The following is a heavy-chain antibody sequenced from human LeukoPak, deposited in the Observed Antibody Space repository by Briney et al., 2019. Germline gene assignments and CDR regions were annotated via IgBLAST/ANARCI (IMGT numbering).Heavy chain of an antibody. CDR3: ARDHYYDNKGGFQH. V-gene: IGHV1-2*02. D-gene: IGHD3-22*01. CDR2: INPKSGAA. CDR1: GYIFSDYY. J-gene: IGHJ1*01. Sequence: ASVKVSCKASGYIFSDYYMHWVRQAPGQGLEWLGWINPKSGAADYAQQFRGRVTMTRDTSINTDYMEMKRVTSDDTAVYYCARDHYYDNKGGFQHWGQGTLVTVSS.